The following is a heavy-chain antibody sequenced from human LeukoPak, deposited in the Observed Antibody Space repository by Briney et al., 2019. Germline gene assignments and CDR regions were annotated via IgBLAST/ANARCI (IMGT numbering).Heavy chain of an antibody. D-gene: IGHD3-22*01. CDR2: ISGSGGST. CDR1: GFTFSSYA. J-gene: IGHJ4*02. V-gene: IGHV3-23*01. Sequence: GGSLRLSCAASGFTFSSYAMSWVRQAPGKGLEWVSAISGSGGSTYYADSVKGRFTISRDNSKNTLYLQMNSLRAEDTAVYYCAKDRDYYDKGYYFDYWGQGTLVTVSS. CDR3: AKDRDYYDKGYYFDY.